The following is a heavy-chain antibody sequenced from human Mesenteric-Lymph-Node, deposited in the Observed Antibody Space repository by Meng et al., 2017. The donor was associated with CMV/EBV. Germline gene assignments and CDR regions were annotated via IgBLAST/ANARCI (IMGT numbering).Heavy chain of an antibody. CDR1: GGSVSSGSYY. Sequence: SETLSLTCTVSGGSVSSGSYYWSWIRQPPGKGLEWIGYIYYSGSTNYNPSLKSRVTISVDTSKNQFSLKLSSVTAADTAVYYCARHGTYYYDSGGYSNWFDPWGQGTLVTVSS. J-gene: IGHJ5*02. CDR3: ARHGTYYYDSGGYSNWFDP. V-gene: IGHV4-61*01. D-gene: IGHD3-22*01. CDR2: IYYSGST.